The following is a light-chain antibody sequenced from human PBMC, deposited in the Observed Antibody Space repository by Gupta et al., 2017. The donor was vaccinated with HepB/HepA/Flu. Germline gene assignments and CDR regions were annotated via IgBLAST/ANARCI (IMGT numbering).Light chain of an antibody. CDR3: SSFEHSSDSVV. CDR2: EVS. J-gene: IGLJ2*01. V-gene: IGLV2-8*01. CDR1: SSDVGNNYNY. Sequence: QSALTQPPSASGSPGQSVTISCIGTSSDVGNNYNYVSWYQQHPDKAPRLMIYEVSKRPSGVPDRFSGSKSGNTASLTVSGLQAEDEADYYCSSFEHSSDSVVFGGGTKLTVL.